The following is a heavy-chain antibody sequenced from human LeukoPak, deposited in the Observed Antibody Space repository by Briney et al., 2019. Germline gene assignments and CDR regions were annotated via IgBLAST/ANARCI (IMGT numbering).Heavy chain of an antibody. Sequence: GGSLTLTCAASGFTFINYWMHGVRQPPGKGRVWVSRINSDESSTTSADSVKSRFTIYKDNAKNTLYLQMNRLRAVDTAVYCCAKGGATVIDYWGRGTLVTVSS. CDR2: INSDESST. D-gene: IGHD4-17*01. V-gene: IGHV3-74*01. CDR1: GFTFINYW. J-gene: IGHJ4*02. CDR3: AKGGATVIDY.